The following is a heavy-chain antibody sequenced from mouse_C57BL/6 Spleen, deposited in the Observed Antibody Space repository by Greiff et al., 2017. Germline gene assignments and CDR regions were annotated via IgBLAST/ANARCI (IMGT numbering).Heavy chain of an antibody. D-gene: IGHD2-5*01. Sequence: EVKVEESGGGLVQPGGSMKLSCAASGFTFSDAWMDWVRQSPEKGLEWVAEIRNKANNHATYYAESVKGRFTISRDDSKSSVYLQMNSLRAEDTGIYYCTRQSNYEGRYAMDYWGQGTSVTVSS. CDR2: IRNKANNHAT. V-gene: IGHV6-6*01. CDR3: TRQSNYEGRYAMDY. CDR1: GFTFSDAW. J-gene: IGHJ4*01.